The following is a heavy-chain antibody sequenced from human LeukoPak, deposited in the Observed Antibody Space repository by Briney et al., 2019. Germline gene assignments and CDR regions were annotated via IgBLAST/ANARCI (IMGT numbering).Heavy chain of an antibody. Sequence: GGSLRLSYAASGFTFTSYSMNWVRQAPGKGLEWVSTISGGGGSTYYADSVKGRFTISRDNSKNTLYLQMNSLRAEDTAVYYCAKVVYDFWSGYLDWGQGTLVTVSS. CDR1: GFTFTSYS. V-gene: IGHV3-23*01. CDR2: ISGGGGST. D-gene: IGHD3-3*01. CDR3: AKVVYDFWSGYLD. J-gene: IGHJ4*02.